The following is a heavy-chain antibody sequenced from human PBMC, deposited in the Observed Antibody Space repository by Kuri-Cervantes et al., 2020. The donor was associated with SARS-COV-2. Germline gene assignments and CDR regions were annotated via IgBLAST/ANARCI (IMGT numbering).Heavy chain of an antibody. CDR1: GYSISSGYY. J-gene: IGHJ6*03. Sequence: SCAVSGYSISSGYYWSWIRQPAGKGLEWIGYIYASVTTKYNPSLKSRVTISVDTSKNQFSLRLSSVTAADTAVYYCVNGYYYYMDVWGKGTTVTVSS. CDR2: IYASVTT. V-gene: IGHV4-61*09. CDR3: VNGYYYYMDV.